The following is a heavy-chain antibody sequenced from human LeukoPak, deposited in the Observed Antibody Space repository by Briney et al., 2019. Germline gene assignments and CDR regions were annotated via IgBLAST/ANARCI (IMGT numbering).Heavy chain of an antibody. J-gene: IGHJ5*02. CDR2: ISASGSST. D-gene: IGHD1-26*01. CDR1: GFTFSSFA. Sequence: GGSLRLSSTASGFTFSSFAMSWVRQAAGKRLEWVSTISASGSSTYYADSVKGRFTISRDNSENTLSLQMNSLRVEDTAEYYCAKDRTFSGSSDNNWFDPWGQGTLVTVSS. CDR3: AKDRTFSGSSDNNWFDP. V-gene: IGHV3-23*01.